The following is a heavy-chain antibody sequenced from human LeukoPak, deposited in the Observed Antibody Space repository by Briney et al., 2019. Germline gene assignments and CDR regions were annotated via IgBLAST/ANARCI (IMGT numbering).Heavy chain of an antibody. CDR1: GFTFSSYA. CDR3: ALASKHYDAFDI. V-gene: IGHV3-23*01. J-gene: IGHJ3*02. Sequence: GGSLRLSCAASGFTFSSYAMIRVRQAPGKGLEWVSDIFGSGGSIYYADSVKGRFTISRDNSKNTLYLQMNSLRAEDTAVYYCALASKHYDAFDIWGQGTMVTVSS. CDR2: IFGSGGSI.